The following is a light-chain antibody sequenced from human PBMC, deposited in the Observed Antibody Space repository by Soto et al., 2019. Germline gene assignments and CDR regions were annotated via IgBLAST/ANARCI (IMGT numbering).Light chain of an antibody. J-gene: IGKJ1*01. CDR1: QSVSSRY. Sequence: EIVLTQSPGTLSLSPGERATLSCRASQSVSSRYLAWYQQKPGQAPRLLIYSVSSRATGIPDRFVGSGSGTDFTLTISRLERADFAVYYCQQYGTSPTWTFGQGTKVEIK. V-gene: IGKV3-20*01. CDR3: QQYGTSPTWT. CDR2: SVS.